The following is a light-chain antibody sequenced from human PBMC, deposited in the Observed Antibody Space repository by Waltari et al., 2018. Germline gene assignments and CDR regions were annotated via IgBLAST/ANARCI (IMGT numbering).Light chain of an antibody. V-gene: IGKV3-11*01. J-gene: IGKJ2*01. CDR1: QNVNSF. Sequence: EIVLTQSPGTLSLSPGDRATLSCRASQNVNSFLAWYPQKRGQAPRLLIYDASKRATGIPDRISGSGSGTDFTLTISSLEPEDFAIYYGQQRGNLPETFGRGTRVEMK. CDR2: DAS. CDR3: QQRGNLPET.